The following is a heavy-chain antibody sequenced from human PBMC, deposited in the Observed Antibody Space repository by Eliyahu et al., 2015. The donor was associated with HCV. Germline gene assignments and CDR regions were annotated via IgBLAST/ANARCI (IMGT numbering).Heavy chain of an antibody. Sequence: QVQLQESGPGLVKPSETLSLTCTVSGGXIXTXYGSWIRQPPGKGLEWIGYIQYSGSTNYNPSLKSRVTMSVDTSKNQFSLNLTSVTAADTAVYYCASGGGGIAVAGTGGWFDPWGQGTLVTVSS. CDR2: IQYSGST. J-gene: IGHJ5*02. V-gene: IGHV4-59*01. CDR3: ASGGGGIAVAGTGGWFDP. D-gene: IGHD6-19*01. CDR1: GGXIXTXY.